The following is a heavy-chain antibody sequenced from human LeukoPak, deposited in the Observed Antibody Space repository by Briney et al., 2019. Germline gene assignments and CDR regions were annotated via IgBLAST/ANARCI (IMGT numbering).Heavy chain of an antibody. Sequence: SETLSLTCSVSGGSISGYYWTWIRQPAGRGLEWIGRVYTSGSTHYNPSLKTRLTMSVDTSKNQFSLKLSSVTAADTAVYYCARLITGTTTAFDIWGQGTMVTVSS. D-gene: IGHD1-7*01. CDR3: ARLITGTTTAFDI. CDR1: GGSISGYY. V-gene: IGHV4-4*07. J-gene: IGHJ3*02. CDR2: VYTSGST.